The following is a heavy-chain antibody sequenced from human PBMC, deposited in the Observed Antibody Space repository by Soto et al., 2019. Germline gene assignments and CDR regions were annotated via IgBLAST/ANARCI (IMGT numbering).Heavy chain of an antibody. V-gene: IGHV3-23*01. Sequence: GGSLRLSCAASGFTFSSYAMSWVRQAPGKGLEWVSAISGSGGSTYYADSVKGRFTISRDNSKNTLYLQMNSLRAEDPAVYVCAKSEPTVLRWVGEFSGQGYYYYGIDVRGQGNTVHVYS. CDR2: ISGSGGST. CDR1: GFTFSSYA. D-gene: IGHD3-10*01. J-gene: IGHJ6*02. CDR3: AKSEPTVLRWVGEFSGQGYYYYGIDV.